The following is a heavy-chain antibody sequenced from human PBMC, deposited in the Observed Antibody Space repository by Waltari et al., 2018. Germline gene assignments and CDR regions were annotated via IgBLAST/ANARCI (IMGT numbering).Heavy chain of an antibody. CDR2: INHSGST. CDR1: GGSFSGYY. CDR3: ARERRRRPLAFDI. V-gene: IGHV4-34*01. J-gene: IGHJ3*02. Sequence: QVQLQQWGAGLLKPSETLSLTCAVYGGSFSGYYWSWIRQPPGKGLEWSGEINHSGSTNYNPSLKSRVTISVDTSKNQFSLKLSSVTAADTAVYYCARERRRRPLAFDIWGQGTMVTVSS.